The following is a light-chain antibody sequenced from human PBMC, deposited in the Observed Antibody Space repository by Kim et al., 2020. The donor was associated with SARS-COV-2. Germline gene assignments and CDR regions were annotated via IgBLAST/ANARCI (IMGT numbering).Light chain of an antibody. J-gene: IGKJ1*01. CDR2: AAS. V-gene: IGKV1-12*01. Sequence: GDRVSITCRASQDISTSLGWYQQKPGKAPKLLIYAASSLQSGVPSRFSGSGSGTDFTLTIARLQPADSATYYCQQANTFPQWPFGQGTKVDIK. CDR3: QQANTFPQWP. CDR1: QDISTS.